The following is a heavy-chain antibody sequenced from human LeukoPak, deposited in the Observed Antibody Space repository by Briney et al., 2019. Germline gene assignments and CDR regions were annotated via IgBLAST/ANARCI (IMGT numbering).Heavy chain of an antibody. D-gene: IGHD3-10*01. CDR3: ARRMGYYYGSGSYPY. Sequence: SETLSLTCAVYGGSFSGYYWSWIRQPPGKGLEWIGEINHSGSTNYNPSLKSRVTISVDTSKNQFSLKLSSVTAADTAVYYCARRMGYYYGSGSYPYWGQGTLVTVSS. J-gene: IGHJ4*02. CDR1: GGSFSGYY. V-gene: IGHV4-34*01. CDR2: INHSGST.